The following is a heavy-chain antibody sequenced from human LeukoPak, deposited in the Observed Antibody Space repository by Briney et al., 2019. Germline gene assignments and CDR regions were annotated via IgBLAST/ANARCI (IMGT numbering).Heavy chain of an antibody. V-gene: IGHV3-48*01. Sequence: GGSLRLSCAASGFIFSDFSMNWVRQAPGKGLEGVSYITASSSAIYYADSVKGRFTISRDNAKNSLYLHMNSLRAEDTALYYCARPHPNYYDSSAYYSWIDFWGQGTLVTVSS. CDR3: ARPHPNYYDSSAYYSWIDF. CDR1: GFIFSDFS. D-gene: IGHD3-22*01. CDR2: ITASSSAI. J-gene: IGHJ4*02.